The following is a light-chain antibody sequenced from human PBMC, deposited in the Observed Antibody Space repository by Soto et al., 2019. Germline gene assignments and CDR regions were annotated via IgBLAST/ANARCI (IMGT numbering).Light chain of an antibody. CDR1: NIGSKN. V-gene: IGLV3-9*01. CDR2: RDS. Sequence: SYELTQPLSVSVALGQTARITCGGNNIGSKNEHWYQQKPGQAPVLVIYRDSNRPYGIPERFSGSNSGNTATLTISRAQAGDEADYYCQVWDSSNVVFGGGTQLTVL. CDR3: QVWDSSNVV. J-gene: IGLJ2*01.